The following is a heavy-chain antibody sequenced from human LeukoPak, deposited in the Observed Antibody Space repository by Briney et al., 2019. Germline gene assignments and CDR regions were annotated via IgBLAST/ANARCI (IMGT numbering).Heavy chain of an antibody. CDR2: INSDGSST. CDR3: AKRETSTAGPAFDI. D-gene: IGHD6-19*01. Sequence: GGSLRLSCAASGFTFSRYWMHWVRQAPGKGLVWVSRINSDGSSTNYADSVKGRFTISRDNSKNTLYMQMNSLRAEDTAVYYCAKRETSTAGPAFDIWGQGTMVTVSS. J-gene: IGHJ3*02. V-gene: IGHV3-74*01. CDR1: GFTFSRYW.